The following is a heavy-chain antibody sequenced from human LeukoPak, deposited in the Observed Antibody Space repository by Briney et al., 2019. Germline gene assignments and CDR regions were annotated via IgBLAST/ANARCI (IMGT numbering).Heavy chain of an antibody. CDR2: ISYDGSNK. D-gene: IGHD3-22*01. J-gene: IGHJ3*02. CDR1: GFTFSSYA. V-gene: IGHV3-30*04. Sequence: GGSLRLSCAASGFTFSSYAMHWVRQAPGKGLEWVAVISYDGSNKYYADSVKGRFTISRDNSKNTLYLQMNSLRAEDTAVYYCAREPPYYGEAFDIWGQGTMVTVSS. CDR3: AREPPYYGEAFDI.